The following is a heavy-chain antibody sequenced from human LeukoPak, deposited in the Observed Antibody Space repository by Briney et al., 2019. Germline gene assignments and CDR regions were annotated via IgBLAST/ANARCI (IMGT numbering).Heavy chain of an antibody. V-gene: IGHV3-23*01. J-gene: IGHJ4*02. Sequence: GGSLRLSCAASGFSFSSYAMSWVRQAPGKGLEWVSAISGSGGSTYYADSVKGRFTISRDNSKNTLYLQMNSLRAEDTAVYYCAKDHLLLPYFDYWGRGTLVTVSS. CDR3: AKDHLLLPYFDY. CDR2: ISGSGGST. CDR1: GFSFSSYA. D-gene: IGHD2-15*01.